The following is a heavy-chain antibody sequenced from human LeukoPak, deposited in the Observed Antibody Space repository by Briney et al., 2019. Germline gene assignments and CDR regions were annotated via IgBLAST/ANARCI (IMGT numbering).Heavy chain of an antibody. V-gene: IGHV1-2*02. CDR3: ARDRNWGPFDY. CDR1: GYTFTVYY. Sequence: GASVTVSFTASGYTFTVYYMHWVRQAPGQGLEWMGWINPNSGGTNYAQKFQGRVTITRDTSISTAYMELSRLRSDDTAVYYCARDRNWGPFDYWGQGTLVTVSS. D-gene: IGHD7-27*01. J-gene: IGHJ4*02. CDR2: INPNSGGT.